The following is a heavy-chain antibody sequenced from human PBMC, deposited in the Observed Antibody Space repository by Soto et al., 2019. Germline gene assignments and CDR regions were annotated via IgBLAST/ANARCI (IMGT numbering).Heavy chain of an antibody. D-gene: IGHD3-10*01. J-gene: IGHJ6*02. CDR3: ERESYGSGSYDGMDV. CDR2: TYYRSKWYN. Sequence: SQTLSLTCAISLDSVSSNSAAWNSIRQSPSRGLEWLGRTYYRSKWYNDYAVSVKSRITINPDTSKNQFSLQVNSVSPEDTAVYYCERESYGSGSYDGMDVWGQGTTVTVSS. V-gene: IGHV6-1*01. CDR1: LDSVSSNSAA.